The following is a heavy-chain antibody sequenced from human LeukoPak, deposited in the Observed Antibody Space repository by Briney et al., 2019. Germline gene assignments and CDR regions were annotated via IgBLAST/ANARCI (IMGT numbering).Heavy chain of an antibody. J-gene: IGHJ5*02. Sequence: SVKVSTMTSEGTFSSYAISCVRQAPGQGLEWMGGIIPIFGTANYAQKFQGRVTITADESTSTAYMELSSLRSEDTAVYYCARSDCSSTSCYGSRWYNWFDPWGQGTLVTVSS. D-gene: IGHD2-2*01. V-gene: IGHV1-69*01. CDR2: IIPIFGTA. CDR1: EGTFSSYA. CDR3: ARSDCSSTSCYGSRWYNWFDP.